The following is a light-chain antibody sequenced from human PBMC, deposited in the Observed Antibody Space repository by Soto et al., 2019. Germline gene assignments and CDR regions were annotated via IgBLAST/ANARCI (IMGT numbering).Light chain of an antibody. CDR1: SSNIGMNS. CDR2: SND. V-gene: IGLV1-44*01. CDR3: AAWDDTLGGHVA. Sequence: QSVLTQSPSASGTPGQRVTISCSGKSSNIGMNSVNWYQQVPGAAPKLLIYSNDQRPSGVPHRISGSRSGTSASLAISELQSEDEADYYCAAWDDTLGGHVAFGGGTKLTAL. J-gene: IGLJ2*01.